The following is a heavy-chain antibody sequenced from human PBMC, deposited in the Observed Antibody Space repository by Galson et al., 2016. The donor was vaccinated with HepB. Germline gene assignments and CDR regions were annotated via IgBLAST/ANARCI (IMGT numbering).Heavy chain of an antibody. CDR3: ARAAGYNYYFDN. CDR2: ISDDGSKK. J-gene: IGHJ4*02. D-gene: IGHD5-24*01. CDR1: GFSFSTYA. V-gene: IGHV3-30-3*01. Sequence: SLRLSCAASGFSFSTYAMHWVRQAPGKGLEWVALISDDGSKKNDADSVKGRFTISRDNSKNTLYLQMNSLRAEDTAFYYCARAAGYNYYFDNWGQGTLVTVSS.